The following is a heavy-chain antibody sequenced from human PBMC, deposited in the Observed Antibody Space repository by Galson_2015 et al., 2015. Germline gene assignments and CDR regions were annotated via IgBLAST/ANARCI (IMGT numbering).Heavy chain of an antibody. V-gene: IGHV3-23*01. J-gene: IGHJ3*02. Sequence: SLRLSCAASGFTFNSYAMTWVRQAPGKGLEWVSGISGSGDSTYYADSVKGRFTISRDNSKNTLYLQMNSLRAEDTAVYYCAKGLSWGAFDIWGQGTMVTVSS. CDR3: AKGLSWGAFDI. CDR2: ISGSGDST. D-gene: IGHD3-16*01. CDR1: GFTFNSYA.